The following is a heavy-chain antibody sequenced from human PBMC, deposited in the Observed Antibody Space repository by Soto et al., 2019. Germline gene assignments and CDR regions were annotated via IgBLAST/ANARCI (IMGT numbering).Heavy chain of an antibody. Sequence: QVQLVQSGAEVKKPGSSVKVSCKASGGTFSSYTISWVRQAPGQGLEWMGRIIPILGIANYAQKFQGRFQITADKSTSTAYMELSSLRSEDTAVYYCARAVDYGAGSYHWGQGTLVTVSS. J-gene: IGHJ4*02. V-gene: IGHV1-69*02. CDR1: GGTFSSYT. CDR3: ARAVDYGAGSYH. CDR2: IIPILGIA. D-gene: IGHD3-10*01.